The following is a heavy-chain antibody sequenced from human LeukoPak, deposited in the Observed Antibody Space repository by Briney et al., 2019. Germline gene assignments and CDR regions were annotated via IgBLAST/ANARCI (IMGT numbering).Heavy chain of an antibody. Sequence: SETLSLTCVVSGGSVSGYYWGWIRQPPGRGLEWIGYVYYSGSTNYNPSLKSRVIISVDTSKNQFSLRLSSVTAADTAVYFCTRGRLELRWFDPWGQGTLVTVSS. CDR1: GGSVSGYY. CDR2: VYYSGST. J-gene: IGHJ5*02. V-gene: IGHV4-59*02. CDR3: TRGRLELRWFDP. D-gene: IGHD1-26*01.